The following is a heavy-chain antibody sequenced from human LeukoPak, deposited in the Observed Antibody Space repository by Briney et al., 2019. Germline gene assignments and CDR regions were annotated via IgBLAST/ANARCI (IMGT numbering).Heavy chain of an antibody. D-gene: IGHD3-9*01. Sequence: SETLSLTCTVSGYSISSGYYWGWIRQPPGKGLEWIGSIYHSGSTYYNLSLKSRVTISIDTSKNQFSLKLSSVTAADTAVYYCARVPTNWLLVHFDYWGQGSLVTVSS. J-gene: IGHJ4*02. CDR1: GYSISSGYY. CDR2: IYHSGST. CDR3: ARVPTNWLLVHFDY. V-gene: IGHV4-38-2*02.